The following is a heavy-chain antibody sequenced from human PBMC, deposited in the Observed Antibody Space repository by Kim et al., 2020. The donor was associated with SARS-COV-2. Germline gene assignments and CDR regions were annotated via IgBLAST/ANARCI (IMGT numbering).Heavy chain of an antibody. V-gene: IGHV4-39*01. J-gene: IGHJ6*03. CDR2: IYYSGST. D-gene: IGHD6-13*01. Sequence: SETLSLTCTVSGGSISSSSYYWGWIRQPPGKGLEWIGSIYYSGSTYYNPSLKSRVTISVDTSKNQFSLKLSSVTAADTAVYYCARQGGTAAGTFYYYYY. CDR1: GGSISSSSYY. CDR3: ARQGGTAAGTFYYYYY.